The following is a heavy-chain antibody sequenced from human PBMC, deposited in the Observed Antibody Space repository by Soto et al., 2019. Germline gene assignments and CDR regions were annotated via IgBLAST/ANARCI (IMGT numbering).Heavy chain of an antibody. Sequence: QVQLVQSGAEVKKPGASVKVSCKASGYTFTSYGISWVRQAPGQGLEWMGWISAYNGNTNYAQKLQGRVTMTTDTSKSTDYMELRRLRSDDEAVYYCARDLEYCSSTSCYTFFDYWGQGTLVTVSS. CDR1: GYTFTSYG. CDR3: ARDLEYCSSTSCYTFFDY. J-gene: IGHJ4*02. D-gene: IGHD2-2*02. CDR2: ISAYNGNT. V-gene: IGHV1-18*01.